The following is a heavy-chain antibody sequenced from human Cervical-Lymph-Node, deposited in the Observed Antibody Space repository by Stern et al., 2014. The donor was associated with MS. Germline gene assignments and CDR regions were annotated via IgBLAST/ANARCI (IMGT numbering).Heavy chain of an antibody. CDR3: AKISDNAFDI. CDR1: GFTFDDYA. Sequence: EVQLVQSGGGLVQPGRSLTVSCAASGFTFDDYAMHWVRQAPGKGLVWVSGISWNSGTIDYADSVKGRFTVARDNAKNSLYLQINSLRIEDTASYYCAKISDNAFDIWGQGTMVTVSS. J-gene: IGHJ3*02. V-gene: IGHV3-9*01. CDR2: ISWNSGTI. D-gene: IGHD1-26*01.